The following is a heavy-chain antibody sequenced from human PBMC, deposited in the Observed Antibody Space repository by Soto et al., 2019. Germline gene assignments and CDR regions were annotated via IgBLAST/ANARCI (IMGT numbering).Heavy chain of an antibody. CDR2: ISGDMSSA. CDR1: GFTFSDYW. CDR3: ARGIGYSAQGH. J-gene: IGHJ4*02. V-gene: IGHV3-74*01. D-gene: IGHD1-1*01. Sequence: PGGSLRLSCAASGFTFSDYWMHWVRQVPGKGLVWVSRISGDMSSANYADSVKGRFTISRDNAKNTLYVQMHSLRAEDTAVYYCARGIGYSAQGHWGQGTPVTVSS.